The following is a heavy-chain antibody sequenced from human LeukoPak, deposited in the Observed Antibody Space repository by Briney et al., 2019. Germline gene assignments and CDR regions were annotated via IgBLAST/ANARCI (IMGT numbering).Heavy chain of an antibody. CDR2: INSDGSST. CDR1: GFTFSNYW. V-gene: IGHV3-74*01. D-gene: IGHD4-17*01. CDR3: AKGGATVIDF. J-gene: IGHJ4*02. Sequence: GGSLRLSCAASGFTFSNYWMHWVRQAPGKGLVWVSRINSDGSSTTSADSVKGRFTISRDNAKNTLYLQMNSLRAEDTAVYYCAKGGATVIDFWGQGTLVTVSS.